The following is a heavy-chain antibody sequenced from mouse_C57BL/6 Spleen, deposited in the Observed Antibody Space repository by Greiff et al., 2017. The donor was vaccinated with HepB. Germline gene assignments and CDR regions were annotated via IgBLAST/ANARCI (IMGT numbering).Heavy chain of an antibody. J-gene: IGHJ2*01. CDR3: ARSLITTVVHFDY. V-gene: IGHV1-72*01. D-gene: IGHD1-1*01. CDR2: IDPNSGGT. CDR1: GYTFTSYW. Sequence: VQLQQPGAELVKPGASVKLSCKASGYTFTSYWMHWVKQRPGRGLEWIGRIDPNSGGTKYNEKFKSKATLTVDKPSSTAYMQLSSLTSEDSAVYDCARSLITTVVHFDYWGQGTTLTVSS.